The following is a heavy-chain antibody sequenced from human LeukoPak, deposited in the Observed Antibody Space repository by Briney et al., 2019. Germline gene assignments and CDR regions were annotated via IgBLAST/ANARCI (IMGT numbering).Heavy chain of an antibody. J-gene: IGHJ4*02. V-gene: IGHV3-66*01. CDR3: ASSTSTPGGFDV. Sequence: GGSLRLSCAASRISDYMIWVRQAPGTGLEWVSVIYTGDNTYYANSVKGRFTISRDNSQRMLYLQMNSLRAEDTSVYYCASSTSTPGGFDVCGQATLLTVP. CDR2: IYTGDNT. D-gene: IGHD2-2*01. CDR1: RISDY.